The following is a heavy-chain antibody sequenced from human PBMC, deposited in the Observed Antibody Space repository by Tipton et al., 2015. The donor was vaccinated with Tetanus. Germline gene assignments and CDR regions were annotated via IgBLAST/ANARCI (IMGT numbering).Heavy chain of an antibody. CDR3: ARAVRGRDVFDV. Sequence: SLRLSCVGSGFTYNDFAIHWVRQVSGKGLEWVSAVSGAGGSKVYADSVKGRFTISRDNANNSLYLQMSSLRPEDTALYYCARAVRGRDVFDVWGQGTVVTVSS. CDR1: GFTYNDFA. V-gene: IGHV3-9*01. J-gene: IGHJ3*01. CDR2: VSGAGGSK. D-gene: IGHD3-10*01.